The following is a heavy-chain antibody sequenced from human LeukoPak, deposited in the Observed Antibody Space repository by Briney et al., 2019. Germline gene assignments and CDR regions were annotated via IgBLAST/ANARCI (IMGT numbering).Heavy chain of an antibody. V-gene: IGHV3-23*01. CDR1: GFTFSSYA. CDR3: ARVSGRRHKAARPGGIDY. D-gene: IGHD6-6*01. J-gene: IGHJ4*02. Sequence: PGGSLRLSCAASGFTFSSYAMSWVRQAPGKGLEWVSAISGSGGSTYYADSVKGRFTISRDNSKNTLYLQMNSLRSEDTAVYYCARVSGRRHKAARPGGIDYWGQGTLVTVSS. CDR2: ISGSGGST.